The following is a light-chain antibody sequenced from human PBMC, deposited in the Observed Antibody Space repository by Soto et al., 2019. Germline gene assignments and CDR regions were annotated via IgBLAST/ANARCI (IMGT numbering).Light chain of an antibody. Sequence: EIALTQSPGTLSLSPGERPTLSCRASQSVSSSYLAWYQQKPGQAPRLLIYGASSRATGIPDRFSGSGSGTDFTLTISRLEPEDFAVYYCQQYGSSSWTFGQGPRWIS. V-gene: IGKV3-20*01. CDR2: GAS. CDR3: QQYGSSSWT. CDR1: QSVSSSY. J-gene: IGKJ1*01.